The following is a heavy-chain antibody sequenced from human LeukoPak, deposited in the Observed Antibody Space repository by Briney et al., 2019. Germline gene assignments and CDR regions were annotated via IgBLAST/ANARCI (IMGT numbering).Heavy chain of an antibody. CDR2: INHSGST. J-gene: IGHJ3*02. D-gene: IGHD4-23*01. CDR1: GGSFSGYY. V-gene: IGHV4-34*01. Sequence: SETLSLTCAVYGGSFSGYYRSWIRQPPGKGLEWIGEINHSGSTNYNPSLKSRVTISVDTSKNQFSLKLSSVTAADTAVYYCASGDYGGNSDQDAFDIWGQGTMVTVSS. CDR3: ASGDYGGNSDQDAFDI.